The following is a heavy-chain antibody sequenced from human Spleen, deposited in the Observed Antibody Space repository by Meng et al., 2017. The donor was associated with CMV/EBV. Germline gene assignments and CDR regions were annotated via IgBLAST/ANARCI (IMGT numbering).Heavy chain of an antibody. D-gene: IGHD3-10*01. V-gene: IGHV5-51*01. CDR2: IYPGDSES. J-gene: IGHJ4*02. Sequence: SFTTYWIGWVRQMPGKGLEWMGVIYPGDSESRYSPSFQGQVTISADKSINTAYLQWSSLKASDTAVYYCARGYDYYGSGPLGGFDYWGQGTLVTVSS. CDR3: ARGYDYYGSGPLGGFDY. CDR1: SFTTYW.